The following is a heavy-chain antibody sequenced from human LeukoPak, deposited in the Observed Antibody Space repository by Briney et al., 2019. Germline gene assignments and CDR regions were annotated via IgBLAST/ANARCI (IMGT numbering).Heavy chain of an antibody. Sequence: GGSLRHSCAASGCSFNSDCMDWVGQAPGKGLEWVANIKHDESEKNYLDSVKGRFTISRDNAQNSLYLQMNGLRVEDTAAYYCTRRLDDWGQGTLVTVSS. J-gene: IGHJ4*02. CDR3: TRRLDD. CDR1: GCSFNSDC. V-gene: IGHV3-7*01. D-gene: IGHD3-16*01. CDR2: IKHDESEK.